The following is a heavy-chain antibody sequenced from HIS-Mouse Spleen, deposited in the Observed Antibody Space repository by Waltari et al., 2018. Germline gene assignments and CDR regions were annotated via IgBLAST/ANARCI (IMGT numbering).Heavy chain of an antibody. CDR3: ATQYSSSWYDGAFDI. D-gene: IGHD6-13*01. J-gene: IGHJ3*02. CDR1: GGSISRYH. Sequence: QVQLQESGPGLVKPSETLSLTCTVSGGSISRYHGSWLPPPAGKGLEWIGRIYTSGSTTYNPSLKSRVTMSVDTSKNQFSLKLSSVTAADTAVYYCATQYSSSWYDGAFDIWGQGTMVTVSS. CDR2: IYTSGST. V-gene: IGHV4-4*07.